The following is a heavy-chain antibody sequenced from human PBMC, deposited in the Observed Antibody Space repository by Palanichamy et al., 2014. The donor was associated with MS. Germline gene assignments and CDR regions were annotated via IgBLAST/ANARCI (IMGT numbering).Heavy chain of an antibody. CDR3: SRSNSPAGLSGFDL. J-gene: IGHJ3*01. V-gene: IGHV3-33*01. CDR1: GFSFSNNG. CDR2: IWYDGRNP. Sequence: QVQRGGVVGGRPSVHAVGRSLRLSCSGSGFSFSNNGIHWVRQAPGKGLEWLAVIWYDGRNPFYAESVEGRFTISRDNSKNTVSLQLNSLRADDTAVYYCSRSNSPAGLSGFDLWGLGTMVTVSS. D-gene: IGHD5/OR15-5a*01.